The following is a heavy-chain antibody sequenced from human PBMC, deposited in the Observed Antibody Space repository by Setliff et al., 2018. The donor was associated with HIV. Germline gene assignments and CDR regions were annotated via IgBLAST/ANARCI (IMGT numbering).Heavy chain of an antibody. CDR2: IHDSGVT. CDR1: GSSIISGDHH. CDR3: ARGDGYRGNDAYYDTGLDV. Sequence: SETLSLTCDASGSSIISGDHHWGWIRQPPGRGLEWLGAIHDSGVTYYNPSLKSRITLLVDTSKNHFSLKLSSVTAADTAVYYCARGDGYRGNDAYYDTGLDVWGQGITVTVSS. V-gene: IGHV4-39*07. J-gene: IGHJ6*02. D-gene: IGHD5-12*01.